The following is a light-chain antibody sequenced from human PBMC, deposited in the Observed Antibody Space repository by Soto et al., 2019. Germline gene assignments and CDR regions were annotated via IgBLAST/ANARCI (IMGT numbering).Light chain of an antibody. V-gene: IGKV3-20*01. Sequence: EIVLTQSPGTLSLSPGERATLSCRASQSVSSSYLAWYQQKPGQAPRLLIYGASSRATGIPDRFSGSGSGTNLPLTISRLEPGDFSVYYCQQYRSSPPAFGQGTKVEIK. CDR2: GAS. CDR3: QQYRSSPPA. J-gene: IGKJ1*01. CDR1: QSVSSSY.